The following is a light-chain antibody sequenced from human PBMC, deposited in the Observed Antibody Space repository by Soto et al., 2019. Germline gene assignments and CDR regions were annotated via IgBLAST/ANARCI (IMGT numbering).Light chain of an antibody. CDR1: QSVSSSY. CDR3: QQYGSSPPVT. CDR2: GAS. V-gene: IGKV3-20*01. Sequence: EIVLTQSPGTLSLSPGERATLSCRASQSVSSSYLAWYQQKSGQAPRLLIYGASSRATGIPDRFSGSGSGTAFTLTISRLEPEDFAVYYCQQYGSSPPVTFGGGTKVEIK. J-gene: IGKJ4*01.